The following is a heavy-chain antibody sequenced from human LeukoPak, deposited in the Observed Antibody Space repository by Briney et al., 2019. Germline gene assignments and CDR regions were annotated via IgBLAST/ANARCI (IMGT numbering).Heavy chain of an antibody. J-gene: IGHJ4*02. V-gene: IGHV4-30-2*01. CDR3: ARVGTAARPNGFDY. Sequence: SETLSLTCAVSGGSISSGGYSWSWIRQPPGKGLEWIGYIYHSGSTYYNPSLKSRVTISVDRSKNQFSLKLSSVTAADTAVYYCARVGTAARPNGFDYWGQGTLVTVSS. D-gene: IGHD6-6*01. CDR1: GGSISSGGYS. CDR2: IYHSGST.